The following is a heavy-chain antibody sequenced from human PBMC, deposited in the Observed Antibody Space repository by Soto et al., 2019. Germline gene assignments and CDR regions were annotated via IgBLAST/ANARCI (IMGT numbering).Heavy chain of an antibody. CDR1: GYTFTSYY. D-gene: IGHD3-22*01. CDR2: INPSGGST. Sequence: GASVKVSCKASGYTFTSYYMHWVRQAPGQGLEWMGIINPSGGSTSYAQKFQGRVTMTRDTSTSTVYMELSSLRSEDTAVYYCARGLGTMIVVVVYPQTGNFDYWGQGTLVTVSS. V-gene: IGHV1-46*01. CDR3: ARGLGTMIVVVVYPQTGNFDY. J-gene: IGHJ4*02.